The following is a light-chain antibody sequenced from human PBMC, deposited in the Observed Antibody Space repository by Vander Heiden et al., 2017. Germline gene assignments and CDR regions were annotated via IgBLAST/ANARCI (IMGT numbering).Light chain of an antibody. V-gene: IGLV1-44*01. CDR3: AAWDDSLNGVV. CDR2: SNN. CDR1: RSNIGTNS. Sequence: QSVLTQPPSASRTPGQGVTISCSGRRSNIGTNSVNWYQQLPGTAPKLLMYSNNHRPSGVPDRFSGSKSGTSASLAITGLQSEDEADYYCAAWDDSLNGVVFGGGTKLTVL. J-gene: IGLJ3*02.